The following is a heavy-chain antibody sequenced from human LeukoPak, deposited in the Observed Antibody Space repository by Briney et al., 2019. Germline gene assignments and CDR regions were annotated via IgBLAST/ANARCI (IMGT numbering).Heavy chain of an antibody. Sequence: GGSLRLSCAVSGFTFSAYGMHWVRQAPGKGLEWVAVISYDESYQAYADSVKGRFTVSRDSSKNTLYLQLNSLRPEDTGLYYCARERRRDGYNYKDYWGRGTQVSVSS. D-gene: IGHD5-24*01. J-gene: IGHJ4*02. CDR2: ISYDESYQ. V-gene: IGHV3-30*04. CDR3: ARERRRDGYNYKDY. CDR1: GFTFSAYG.